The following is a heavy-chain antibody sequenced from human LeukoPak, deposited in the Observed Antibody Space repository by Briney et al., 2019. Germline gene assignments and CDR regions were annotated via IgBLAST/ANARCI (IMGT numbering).Heavy chain of an antibody. CDR1: GFTFSSYA. J-gene: IGHJ4*02. Sequence: GGSLRLSCAASGFTFSSYAMHWVRQAPGKGLEWVAVISYDGSNKYYADSVKGRFTISRDNSKNMLYLQMNSLRAEDTAVYYCAKWKYSNSGIDGYWGQGTLVTVSS. D-gene: IGHD6-6*01. CDR3: AKWKYSNSGIDGY. V-gene: IGHV3-30-3*02. CDR2: ISYDGSNK.